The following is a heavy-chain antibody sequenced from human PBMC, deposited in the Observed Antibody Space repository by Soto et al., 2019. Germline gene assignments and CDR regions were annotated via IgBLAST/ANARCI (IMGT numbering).Heavy chain of an antibody. Sequence: GGSLRLSCAASGFTFSSYSMNWVRQAPGKGLEWVSSISSSSSYIYYADSVKGRFTISRDNAKNSLYLQMNSLRAEDTAVYYCARDPVHSGYSDFDYWGQGTLVTVSS. J-gene: IGHJ4*02. CDR3: ARDPVHSGYSDFDY. V-gene: IGHV3-21*01. CDR1: GFTFSSYS. D-gene: IGHD3-22*01. CDR2: ISSSSSYI.